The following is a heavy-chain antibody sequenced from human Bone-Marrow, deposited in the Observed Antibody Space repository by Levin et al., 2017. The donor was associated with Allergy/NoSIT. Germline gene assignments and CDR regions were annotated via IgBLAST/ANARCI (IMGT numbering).Heavy chain of an antibody. J-gene: IGHJ6*02. D-gene: IGHD2-2*02. CDR1: GYGFTNYW. CDR2: IYPADSDT. Sequence: GESLKISCKGSGYGFTNYWIAWVRQVPGTGLEWMGIIYPADSDTRYSPSFQGQVTISADKSISTAFLQWGSLQPSDTAMYFCARGGYSAAPDAGCCYYGMDVWGQGTTVTVSS. CDR3: ARGGYSAAPDAGCCYYGMDV. V-gene: IGHV5-51*01.